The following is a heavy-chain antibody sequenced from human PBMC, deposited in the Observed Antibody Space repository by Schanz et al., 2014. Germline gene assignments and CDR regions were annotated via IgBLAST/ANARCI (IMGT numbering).Heavy chain of an antibody. CDR3: ARGDTVVTLRPFDI. D-gene: IGHD2-21*02. J-gene: IGHJ3*02. V-gene: IGHV3-21*01. CDR2: IPVGNNYI. CDR1: GFTFSSYS. Sequence: VQLVESGGGVVQPGRSLSLSCAASGFTFSSYSMHWIRQAPGKGLEWVSYIPVGNNYIYYADSVKGRFTISRDNSKNTLYLQMNSLRAEDTAVYYCARGDTVVTLRPFDIWGQGTMVTVSS.